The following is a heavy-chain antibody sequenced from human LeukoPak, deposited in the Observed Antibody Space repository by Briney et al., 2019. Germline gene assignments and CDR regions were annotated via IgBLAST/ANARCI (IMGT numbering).Heavy chain of an antibody. V-gene: IGHV5-51*01. CDR3: ARRTTVTTKHYYYYGMDV. CDR2: IYPGDSDT. Sequence: GESLKISCKGSGYSFTSYWIGWVRQMPGKGLEWMGIIYPGDSDTRYSPSFQGQVTISADNSISTAYLQWSSLKASDTAMYYCARRTTVTTKHYYYYGMDVGGQGTTVTVSS. D-gene: IGHD4-17*01. J-gene: IGHJ6*02. CDR1: GYSFTSYW.